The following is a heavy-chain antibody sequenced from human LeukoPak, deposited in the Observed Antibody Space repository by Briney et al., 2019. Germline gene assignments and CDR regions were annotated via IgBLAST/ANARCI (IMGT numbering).Heavy chain of an antibody. J-gene: IGHJ4*02. CDR3: ARDYRSSSGRSIDY. Sequence: GGSLRLPCAASGFTFSNYWMSWVRQAPGKGLEWVANIKQDGSEKYYVDSVKGRFTISRDNAKNSLYLQMNSLRAEDTAVYYCARDYRSSSGRSIDYWGQGTLVTVSS. D-gene: IGHD6-6*01. CDR2: IKQDGSEK. V-gene: IGHV3-7*01. CDR1: GFTFSNYW.